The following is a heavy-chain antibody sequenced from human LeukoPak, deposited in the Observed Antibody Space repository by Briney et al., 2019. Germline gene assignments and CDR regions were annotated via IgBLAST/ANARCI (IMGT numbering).Heavy chain of an antibody. Sequence: PGGSLRLSCAGSGFTFSSYGMSWVRQAPGKGLEWVSAISGSGGSTYYADSVKGRFTISRDNSKNTLYLQMNSLRAEDTAVYYCAKDRTLLWFHDGWGQGTLVTVSS. V-gene: IGHV3-23*01. J-gene: IGHJ4*02. CDR3: AKDRTLLWFHDG. CDR2: ISGSGGST. CDR1: GFTFSSYG. D-gene: IGHD3-10*01.